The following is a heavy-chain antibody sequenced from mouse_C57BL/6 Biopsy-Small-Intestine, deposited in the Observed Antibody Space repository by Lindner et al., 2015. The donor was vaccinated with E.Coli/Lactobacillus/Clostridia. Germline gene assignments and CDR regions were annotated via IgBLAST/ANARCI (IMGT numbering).Heavy chain of an antibody. J-gene: IGHJ4*01. D-gene: IGHD3-2*02. CDR1: GYTFTDYN. CDR3: ARLDSSGYRAMDY. CDR2: INPNNGGT. V-gene: IGHV1-22*01. Sequence: VQLQESGPELVKPGASVKMSCKASGYTFTDYNMHWVKQSHGKSLEWIGYINPNNGGTSYNQKFKGKATLTVNKSSSTAYMQLSSLTTEDSAIYYCARLDSSGYRAMDYWGQGTSVTVSS.